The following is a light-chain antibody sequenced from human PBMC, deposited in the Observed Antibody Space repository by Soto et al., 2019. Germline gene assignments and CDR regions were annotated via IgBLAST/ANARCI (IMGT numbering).Light chain of an antibody. Sequence: MVLTQAPLTLSLGPWEISTRCFSASQSVSNYLAWYQQKPGQPPRLLIYDASNRATGIPARFSGSGSGTDFTLTISSLEPEDFAVYYCQRRSNWSTTFGQGTKVDNK. CDR2: DAS. CDR1: QSVSNY. V-gene: IGKV3-11*01. CDR3: QRRSNWSTT. J-gene: IGKJ1*01.